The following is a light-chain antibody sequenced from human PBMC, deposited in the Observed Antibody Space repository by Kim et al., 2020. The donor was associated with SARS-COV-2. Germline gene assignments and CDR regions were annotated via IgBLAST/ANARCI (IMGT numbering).Light chain of an antibody. CDR3: SSYAGSNNLV. CDR1: SSIVGGYNY. J-gene: IGLJ2*01. CDR2: EVS. V-gene: IGLV2-8*01. Sequence: GQSVTISGTGTSSIVGGYNYVSWYQQHPGKAPKLMIYEVSKRPSGVPDRFSGSKSGNTASLTVSGLQAEDEADYYCSSYAGSNNLVFGGGTQLTVL.